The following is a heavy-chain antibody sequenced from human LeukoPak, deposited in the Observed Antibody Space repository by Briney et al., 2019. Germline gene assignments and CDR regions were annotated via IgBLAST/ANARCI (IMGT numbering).Heavy chain of an antibody. CDR1: GYIFTDYY. CDR2: MNPNSGGA. V-gene: IGHV1-2*02. CDR3: ATAGTVESAATRWFDP. D-gene: IGHD2-2*01. Sequence: ASVKVSRKASGYIFTDYYMHWLRQAPGHGLEWMGWMNPNSGGANYAQKFQGRVTMSRDTSISTAYMELSRLISDDTAVYYCATAGTVESAATRWFDPWGQGTLVTVSS. J-gene: IGHJ5*02.